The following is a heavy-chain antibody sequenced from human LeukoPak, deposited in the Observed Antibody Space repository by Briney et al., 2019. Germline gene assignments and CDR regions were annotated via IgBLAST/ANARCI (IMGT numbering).Heavy chain of an antibody. CDR2: IYYSGST. D-gene: IGHD2-21*02. J-gene: IGHJ6*02. Sequence: TSETLSLTCTVSGGSISSYYWSWIRQPPGKGLEWIGYIYYSGSTNYNPSLKSRVTISVDTSKNQFSLKLSSVTAADTAVYYCARSSDCGGDCPPYYYGMDVWGQGTTVTVSS. CDR3: ARSSDCGGDCPPYYYGMDV. V-gene: IGHV4-59*08. CDR1: GGSISSYY.